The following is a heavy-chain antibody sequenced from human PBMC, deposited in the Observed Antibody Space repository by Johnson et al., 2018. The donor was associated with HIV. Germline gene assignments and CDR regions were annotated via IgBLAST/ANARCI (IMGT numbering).Heavy chain of an antibody. Sequence: EVQLVESGGGLVKPGGSLRLSFAASGFTFINAWMTWVRQAPGKGLEWVGRIKSKTDGGTTDYAAPVKGRFTLSRDDSKNTLFLQMNSLKTEDTALYYCTAHYRNAFDIWGQGTMVTVSS. CDR2: IKSKTDGGTT. V-gene: IGHV3-15*01. J-gene: IGHJ3*02. D-gene: IGHD1-26*01. CDR3: TAHYRNAFDI. CDR1: GFTFINAW.